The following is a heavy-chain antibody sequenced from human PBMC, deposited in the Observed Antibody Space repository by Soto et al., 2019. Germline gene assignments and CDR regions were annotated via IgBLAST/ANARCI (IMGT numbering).Heavy chain of an antibody. D-gene: IGHD1-26*01. CDR1: GFTFSHYA. V-gene: IGHV3-30*18. CDR3: AKDGSHNFDY. J-gene: IGHJ4*02. CDR2: MSYDGSNE. Sequence: QVQLVESGGGVVQPGRSLRLSCAASGFTFSHYAMHWVRQAPGKGLEWVALMSYDGSNEYYADSVKGRFTISRDNSKNTLYLQMNSLRAEDTAVYCCAKDGSHNFDYWGKGTLVTVSS.